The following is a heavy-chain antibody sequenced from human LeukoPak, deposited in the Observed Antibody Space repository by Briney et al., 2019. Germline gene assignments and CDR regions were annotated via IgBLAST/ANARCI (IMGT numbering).Heavy chain of an antibody. CDR1: GYTFTGYY. V-gene: IGHV1-2*02. CDR3: ARDQAAADEHDAFDI. J-gene: IGHJ3*02. D-gene: IGHD6-13*01. Sequence: ASVKVSCKASGYTFTGYYMHWVRQAPGQGLEWMGWINPNSGGTNYAQKFQGRVTMTRDTSISTAYMELSRLRSDDTAVYYCARDQAAADEHDAFDIWGQGTMVTVSS. CDR2: INPNSGGT.